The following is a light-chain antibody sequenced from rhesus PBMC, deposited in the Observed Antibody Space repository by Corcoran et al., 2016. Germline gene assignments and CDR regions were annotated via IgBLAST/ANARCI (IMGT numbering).Light chain of an antibody. CDR2: AAS. V-gene: IGKV1-28*03. J-gene: IGKJ1*01. Sequence: DIQMTQSPSSLSASVGDTVTITCRASQGISSYLNWFQQKPGKAPKLLIYAASSLQSGVPSRFSGSGSGTDFTLTISRLQPEDFAAYYCQQHNSHPWTFGQGTKVEIK. CDR3: QQHNSHPWT. CDR1: QGISSY.